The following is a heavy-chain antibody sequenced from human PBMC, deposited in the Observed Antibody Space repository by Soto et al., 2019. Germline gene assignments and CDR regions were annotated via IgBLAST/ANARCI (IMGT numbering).Heavy chain of an antibody. D-gene: IGHD4-17*01. V-gene: IGHV3-13*01. CDR3: ARAFTVTTSLVYYGMDV. CDR2: IGTAGDT. CDR1: GFTFSSYD. Sequence: GGSLRLSCAASGFTFSSYDMHWVRQATGKGLEWVSAIGTAGDTYYPGSGKGRFTISRENAKNSLYLQMNSLRAEDTAVYYCARAFTVTTSLVYYGMDVWGQGTTVTVSS. J-gene: IGHJ6*02.